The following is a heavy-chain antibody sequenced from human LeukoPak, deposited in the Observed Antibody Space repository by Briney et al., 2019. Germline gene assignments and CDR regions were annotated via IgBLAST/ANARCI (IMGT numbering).Heavy chain of an antibody. J-gene: IGHJ4*02. V-gene: IGHV4-39*03. Sequence: PSKTLSLTCTVSGGSVNTNPNYWGWVRQPPGKGLEWIGCFYYRGSTYYNPSLRSRVTVSGDSSQNQFSLELTSVTAADTAMYYCMSGYNYGYYSWGQGILVTVSS. CDR1: GGSVNTNPNY. CDR3: MSGYNYGYYS. D-gene: IGHD5-18*01. CDR2: FYYRGST.